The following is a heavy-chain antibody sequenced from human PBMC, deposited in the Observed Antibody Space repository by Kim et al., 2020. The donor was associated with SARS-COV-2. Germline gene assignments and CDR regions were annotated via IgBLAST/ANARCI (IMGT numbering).Heavy chain of an antibody. CDR3: ARRGTGNEDGVGV. V-gene: IGHV5-51*01. J-gene: IGHJ6*02. D-gene: IGHD1-1*01. Sequence: GESLKISCKGSGYTFSTNWIGWVRQMPGKGLEWMGVIFPGDSDTRYSPSFQGQVTISADMSISTAYLQWSSLKASDTAIYYCARRGTGNEDGVGVWGQGTTVTVSS. CDR2: IFPGDSDT. CDR1: GYTFSTNW.